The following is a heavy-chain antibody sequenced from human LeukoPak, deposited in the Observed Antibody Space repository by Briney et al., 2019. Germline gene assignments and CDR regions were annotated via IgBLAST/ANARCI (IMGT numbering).Heavy chain of an antibody. Sequence: ASVKVSCKASGYTFTGYYMHWVRQAPRQGLEWMGWINPNSGGTNYAQKFQGRVTMTRDTSISTAYMELSRLRSDDTAVYYCARWDIVVVPAASGYFDYWGQGTLVTVSS. CDR1: GYTFTGYY. CDR2: INPNSGGT. V-gene: IGHV1-2*02. CDR3: ARWDIVVVPAASGYFDY. D-gene: IGHD2-2*01. J-gene: IGHJ4*02.